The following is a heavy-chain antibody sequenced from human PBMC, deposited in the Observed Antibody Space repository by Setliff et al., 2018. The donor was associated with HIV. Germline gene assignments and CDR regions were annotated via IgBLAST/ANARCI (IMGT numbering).Heavy chain of an antibody. D-gene: IGHD5-12*01. CDR2: IKEDGSEK. CDR1: GFTFSSYW. Sequence: GGSLRLSCAASGFTFSSYWMSWVRQAPGKGLEWVANIKEDGSEKYYVDSVKGRFTISRDNAQNSLYLQMSSLKTEDTAVYYCATEGYNRPLDYWGQGTLVTVSS. CDR3: ATEGYNRPLDY. V-gene: IGHV3-7*03. J-gene: IGHJ4*02.